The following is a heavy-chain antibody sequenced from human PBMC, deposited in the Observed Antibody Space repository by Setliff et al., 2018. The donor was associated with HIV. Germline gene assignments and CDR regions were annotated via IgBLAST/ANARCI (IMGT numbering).Heavy chain of an antibody. D-gene: IGHD3-3*01. CDR3: VRDFEYWSGVFVWGYFHF. Sequence: PGGSLRLSCAASGFTFDDYTMHWVRQAPGKGLQYVAGINGNGQTTYYGDSVKGRFTISRDNSKNTLSLQLNSLRPEDTAMYHCVRDFEYWSGVFVWGYFHFWGQGTPVTVSS. CDR2: INGNGQTT. J-gene: IGHJ4*02. CDR1: GFTFDDYT. V-gene: IGHV3-64D*08.